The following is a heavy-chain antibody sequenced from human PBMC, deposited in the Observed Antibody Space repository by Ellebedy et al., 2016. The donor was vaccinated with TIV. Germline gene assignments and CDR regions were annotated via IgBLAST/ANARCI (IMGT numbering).Heavy chain of an antibody. J-gene: IGHJ4*02. Sequence: AASVKVSCKASGYTFTSYDINWVRQAAGLGLEWMGWMNPNSGYTGSAQEFQGRVTMTRDTSMRTAYMELSSLRSEDTAVYYGVRVMGAIDFWGQGTLVTVSS. CDR3: VRVMGAIDF. CDR2: MNPNSGYT. D-gene: IGHD1-26*01. CDR1: GYTFTSYD. V-gene: IGHV1-8*01.